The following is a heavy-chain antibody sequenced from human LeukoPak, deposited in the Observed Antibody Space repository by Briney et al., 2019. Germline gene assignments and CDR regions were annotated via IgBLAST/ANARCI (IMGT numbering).Heavy chain of an antibody. V-gene: IGHV4-61*02. CDR1: GGSISSGSYY. CDR2: IYTSGST. Sequence: SETLSLTCTVSGGSISSGSYYWSWIRQPAGKGLEWIWRIYTSGSTNYNPSLKSRVTISVDTSQNQFSMKLSSVTAADTAVYYCARDIVVVPTPSYYYYYYYMDVWGKGTTVTVSS. J-gene: IGHJ6*03. CDR3: ARDIVVVPTPSYYYYYYYMDV. D-gene: IGHD2-2*01.